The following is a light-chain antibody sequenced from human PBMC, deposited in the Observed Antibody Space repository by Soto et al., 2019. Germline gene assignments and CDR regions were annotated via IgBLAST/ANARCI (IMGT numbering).Light chain of an antibody. Sequence: DIQMTQFPSALSASVGYRVTITCRASQNVNNWLAWYQHKPGKAPQLLIYDASVLETGVPSRFSGSGSGTEFTLAISGLQSDDFATYYCQHYNSYSEAFGQGTKVDIK. CDR1: QNVNNW. J-gene: IGKJ1*01. CDR3: QHYNSYSEA. CDR2: DAS. V-gene: IGKV1-5*01.